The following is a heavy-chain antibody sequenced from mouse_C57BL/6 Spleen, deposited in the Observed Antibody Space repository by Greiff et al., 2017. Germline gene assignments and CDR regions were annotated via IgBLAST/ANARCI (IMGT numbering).Heavy chain of an antibody. CDR1: GFTFTSYW. V-gene: IGHV1-61*01. J-gene: IGHJ3*01. Sequence: QVKLQQPGAELVRPGSSVKLSCKASGFTFTSYWMDWVQQRPGQGLEWIGNIYPYASESQYNQTFKYKATLTGDKSSRTAYMQLSSLTSEDSAVYYCARMWYYDGCAYWGQGTLVTVSA. CDR2: IYPYASES. CDR3: ARMWYYDGCAY. D-gene: IGHD2-4*01.